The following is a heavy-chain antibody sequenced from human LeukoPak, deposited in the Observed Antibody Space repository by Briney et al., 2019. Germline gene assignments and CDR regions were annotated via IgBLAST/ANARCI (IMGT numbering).Heavy chain of an antibody. CDR2: IYYSGST. Sequence: SETLSLTCTVSGGSISSSSYYWGWIRQPPGKGLEWIGSIYYSGSTYYNPSLKSRVTISVDTSKNQFSLKLGSVTAADTAVYYCARRGGRWGGVDYWGQGTLVTVSS. D-gene: IGHD2-15*01. J-gene: IGHJ4*02. CDR1: GGSISSSSYY. V-gene: IGHV4-39*01. CDR3: ARRGGRWGGVDY.